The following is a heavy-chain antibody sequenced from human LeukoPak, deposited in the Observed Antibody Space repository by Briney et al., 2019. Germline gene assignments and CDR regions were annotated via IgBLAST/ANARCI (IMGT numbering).Heavy chain of an antibody. Sequence: GASVKVSCKASGYTFSSFGISWVRQAPGQGPEWMGWISAYNGNTNYAQKFQGRVTMTTHTSTSTAYMELRSLRSDDTAVYYCARDGSSSSFDYWGQGTLVTVSS. D-gene: IGHD6-6*01. CDR2: ISAYNGNT. CDR1: GYTFSSFG. J-gene: IGHJ4*02. CDR3: ARDGSSSSFDY. V-gene: IGHV1-18*01.